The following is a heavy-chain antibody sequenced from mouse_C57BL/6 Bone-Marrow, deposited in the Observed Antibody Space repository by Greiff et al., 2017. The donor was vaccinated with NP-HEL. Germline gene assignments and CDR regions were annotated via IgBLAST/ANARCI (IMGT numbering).Heavy chain of an antibody. CDR2: INPSTGGT. J-gene: IGHJ3*01. CDR1: GYSFTGYY. Sequence: VQLQQSGPELVKPGASVKISCKASGYSFTGYYMHWVKQSSEKSLEWIGEINPSTGGTSYNQKFKGKATLTVDKSSSTAYMQLKSLTSEDSAVYHCARHWFAYWGQGTLVTVSA. CDR3: ARHWFAY. V-gene: IGHV1-43*01.